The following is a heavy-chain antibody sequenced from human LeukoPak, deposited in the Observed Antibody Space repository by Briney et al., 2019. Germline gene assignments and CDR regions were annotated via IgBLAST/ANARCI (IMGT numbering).Heavy chain of an antibody. J-gene: IGHJ4*02. V-gene: IGHV3-9*01. Sequence: GGSLRLSCAASGFTFDDFAIHWVRQAPGKGLEWVSGISWNGATIGYADSVKGRFTISRDNAKNSLYVQMNSLRAEDTAVYYCAREGPLDYWGQGTLVTVSS. CDR3: AREGPLDY. CDR1: GFTFDDFA. CDR2: ISWNGATI.